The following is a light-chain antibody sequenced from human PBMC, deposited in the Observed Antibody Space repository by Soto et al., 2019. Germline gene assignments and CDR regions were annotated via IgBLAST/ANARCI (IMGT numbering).Light chain of an antibody. CDR2: AAS. J-gene: IGKJ1*01. V-gene: IGKV1-39*01. Sequence: DIQMTQSPSSLSASVGDRVIITCRASQSIRKYLNWYQHKPGKVPALLIYAASSLQSGVPSRFSGSGSGTEFTLTITSLQPEDFATYYCQQSGDTPPWTFGQGTKGEIK. CDR3: QQSGDTPPWT. CDR1: QSIRKY.